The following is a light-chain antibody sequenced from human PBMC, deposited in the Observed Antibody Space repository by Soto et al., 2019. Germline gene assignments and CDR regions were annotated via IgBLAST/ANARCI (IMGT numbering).Light chain of an antibody. CDR1: QSISSW. CDR2: TAS. V-gene: IGKV1-5*03. J-gene: IGKJ4*01. Sequence: DIQMTQSPSTLSASVGDRVTITCRASQSISSWLAWYQQKPGKAPKLLLYTASNLKSGVTSRFSGSGSGTEFSLPISSRQPDDFAAYYCQEYNSDSGLTFGGGTKVEIK. CDR3: QEYNSDSGLT.